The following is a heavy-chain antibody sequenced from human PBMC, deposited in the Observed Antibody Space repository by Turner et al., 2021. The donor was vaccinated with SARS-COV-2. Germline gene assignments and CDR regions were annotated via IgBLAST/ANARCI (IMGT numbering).Heavy chain of an antibody. CDR1: GFIVSSNY. CDR2: IYPGGNT. V-gene: IGHV3-53*01. J-gene: IGHJ4*02. CDR3: ARGGLVTAPMHRLDY. D-gene: IGHD2-21*01. Sequence: EVQLVESGGGLIQPGGSLRLSCAASGFIVSSNYMTWVRQAPGKGLEWVSIIYPGGNTYYSYSLKGRFTISRDNSKNTVYLQTNSLRTEDTAVYYCARGGLVTAPMHRLDYWGQGTLVTVSS.